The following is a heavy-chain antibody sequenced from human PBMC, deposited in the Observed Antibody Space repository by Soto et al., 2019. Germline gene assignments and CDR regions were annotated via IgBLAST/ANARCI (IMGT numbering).Heavy chain of an antibody. CDR3: ARGAGSYFRRVVGAFDI. D-gene: IGHD3-10*01. CDR1: GFTFSSYW. J-gene: IGHJ3*02. CDR2: IKQDGSEK. V-gene: IGHV3-7*04. Sequence: GGSLRLSCAASGFTFSSYWMHWVRQAPGKGLEWVANIKQDGSEKFYVDSVKGRFTISRDNAKNSLYMQMNSLRAEDTAVYYCARGAGSYFRRVVGAFDIWGQGTMVTVSS.